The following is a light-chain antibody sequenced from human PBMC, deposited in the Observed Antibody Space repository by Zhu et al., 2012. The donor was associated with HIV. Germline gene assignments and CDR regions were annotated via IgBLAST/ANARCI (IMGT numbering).Light chain of an antibody. V-gene: IGKV3-20*01. CDR1: QSVPKNY. Sequence: EIVLTQSPGTLSLSPGERATLSCRASQSVPKNYLAWYQQDPGQAPRLLIYRTSDRAAGIPDRFSGSGSGTDFTLTISRLEPEDFAVYFCHQYGGSPYTFGQGTKLEIK. CDR3: HQYGGSPYT. CDR2: RTS. J-gene: IGKJ2*01.